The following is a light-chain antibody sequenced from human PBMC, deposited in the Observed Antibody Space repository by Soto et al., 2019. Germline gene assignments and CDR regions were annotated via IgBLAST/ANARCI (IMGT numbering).Light chain of an antibody. CDR1: QSVSSN. V-gene: IGKV3-15*01. Sequence: EIVMTQSPATLSVSPGERATLSCRASQSVSSNLAWYQQKPGQAPRLLIYGSSTRATGIPARFSGSGSGTELTLTISRLQSEDFAVYYWQQYSNLPLTFGPGTKVDLK. CDR2: GSS. J-gene: IGKJ3*01. CDR3: QQYSNLPLT.